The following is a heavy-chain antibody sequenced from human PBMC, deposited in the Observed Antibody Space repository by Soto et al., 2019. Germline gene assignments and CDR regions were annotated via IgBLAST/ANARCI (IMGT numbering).Heavy chain of an antibody. J-gene: IGHJ4*02. CDR2: ISYDGSNK. Sequence: GGSLRLSCAASGSTFSSYAMHWVRQAPGKGLEWVAVISYDGSNKYYADSVKGRFTISRDNSKNTLYLQMNSLRAEDTAVYYCARDRTGGDYWGQGTLVTVSS. CDR3: ARDRTGGDY. V-gene: IGHV3-30-3*01. CDR1: GSTFSSYA. D-gene: IGHD1-26*01.